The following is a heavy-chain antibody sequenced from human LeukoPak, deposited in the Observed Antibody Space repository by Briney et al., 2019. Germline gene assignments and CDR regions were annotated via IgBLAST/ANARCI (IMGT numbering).Heavy chain of an antibody. V-gene: IGHV3-21*01. J-gene: IGHJ3*02. D-gene: IGHD3-22*01. CDR1: GFTFSSYS. CDR2: ISSSSSYI. Sequence: GGSLRLSCAASGFTFSSYSMNWVRQAPGKGLEWVSSISSSSSYIYYADSVKGRFTISRDNAKNSLYLQMNSLRAEDMAVYYCARVGDLYDSSGYYYTFDIWGQGTMVTVSS. CDR3: ARVGDLYDSSGYYYTFDI.